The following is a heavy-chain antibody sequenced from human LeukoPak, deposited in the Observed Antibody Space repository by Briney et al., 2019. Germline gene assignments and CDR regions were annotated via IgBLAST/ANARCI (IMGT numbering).Heavy chain of an antibody. V-gene: IGHV4-34*01. CDR3: ARARYSSGWYTARGTSRGSVTPGGWFDP. J-gene: IGHJ5*02. CDR2: INHSGST. Sequence: SETLSLTCAVYGGSFSGYYRSWIRQPPGKGLEWIGEINHSGSTNYNPSLKSRVTISVDTSKNQFSLKLSSVTAADTAVYYCARARYSSGWYTARGTSRGSVTPGGWFDPWGQGTLVTVSS. D-gene: IGHD6-19*01. CDR1: GGSFSGYY.